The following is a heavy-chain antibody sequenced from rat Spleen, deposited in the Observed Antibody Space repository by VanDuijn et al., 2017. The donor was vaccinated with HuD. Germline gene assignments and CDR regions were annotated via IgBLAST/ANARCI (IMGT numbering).Heavy chain of an antibody. CDR2: ISTGGGNT. J-gene: IGHJ2*01. V-gene: IGHV5-25*01. D-gene: IGHD1-11*01. CDR3: ARAIRSAGLYYFDY. CDR1: GFTFSNYY. Sequence: EVQLVESGGDLVQPGRSMQLSCAASGFTFSNYYMALVRQAPTQCLEWVASISTGGGNTYYRDSVKGRFTISRDNAKSTLYLQMDSLRSEDSATYYCARAIRSAGLYYFDYWGQGVMVTVSS.